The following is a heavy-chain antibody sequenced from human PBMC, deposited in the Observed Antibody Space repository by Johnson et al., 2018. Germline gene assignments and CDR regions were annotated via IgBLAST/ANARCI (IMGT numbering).Heavy chain of an antibody. V-gene: IGHV3-30-3*01. CDR2: ISYDGSNK. CDR1: GFTFSSYA. J-gene: IGHJ3*01. Sequence: QVQLVQSGGGVVQPGRSLRLSCAASGFTFSSYAMHWVRQAPGKGLEWVAVISYDGSNKYYADSVKGRFTISRDNSKNKLYLKMNTLRAEDTAVYYCARKGFTRANPFDFWGQGTMVTVSS. D-gene: IGHD3-3*01. CDR3: ARKGFTRANPFDF.